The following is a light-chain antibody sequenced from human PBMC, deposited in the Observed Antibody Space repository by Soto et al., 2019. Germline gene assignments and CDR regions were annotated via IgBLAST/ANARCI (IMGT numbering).Light chain of an antibody. J-gene: IGLJ1*01. CDR2: EVN. V-gene: IGLV2-14*01. CDR1: SSDVGGYNH. Sequence: QSALTQPASVSGSPGQSITISCTGTSSDVGGYNHVSWYQQHPGKAPKLMIYEVNNRPSGVSNRFSGSKSGNTASLTISGLQAEDEADYYCCSYAGTYTFGYVFGTGTKLTVL. CDR3: CSYAGTYTFGYV.